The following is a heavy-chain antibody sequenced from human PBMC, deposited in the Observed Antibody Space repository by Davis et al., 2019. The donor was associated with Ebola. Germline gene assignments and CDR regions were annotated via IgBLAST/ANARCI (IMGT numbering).Heavy chain of an antibody. CDR2: ISGSGGST. V-gene: IGHV3-23*01. D-gene: IGHD2-2*01. Sequence: GGSLRLSCAASGFTVSSNYMSWVRQAPGKGLEWVSAISGSGGSTYYADSVKGRFTISRDNSKNTLYLQMNSLRAEDTAVYYCAKEGCSSTSCYPYYYYYGMDVWGQGTTVTVSS. CDR3: AKEGCSSTSCYPYYYYYGMDV. J-gene: IGHJ6*02. CDR1: GFTVSSNY.